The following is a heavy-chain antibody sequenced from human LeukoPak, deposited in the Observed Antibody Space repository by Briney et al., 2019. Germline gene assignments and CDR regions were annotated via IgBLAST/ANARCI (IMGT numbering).Heavy chain of an antibody. V-gene: IGHV4-59*02. CDR3: ARDREYSSSGLVWFDP. CDR1: GVSVSGYY. J-gene: IGHJ5*02. Sequence: SETLSLTCTVSGVSVSGYYWSWIRQPPGKGLEWIGYIYYSGSTNYNPSLKSRVTISVDTSENQFSLKLTSVTAADTAVYYCARDREYSSSGLVWFDPWGHGTLVTVSS. D-gene: IGHD6-6*01. CDR2: IYYSGST.